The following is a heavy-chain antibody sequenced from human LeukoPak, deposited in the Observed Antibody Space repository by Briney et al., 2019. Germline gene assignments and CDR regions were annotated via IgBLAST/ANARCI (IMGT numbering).Heavy chain of an antibody. CDR2: ISYDGSNK. CDR1: GFTFSSYA. V-gene: IGHV3-30-3*01. CDR3: ARDKNWKPEY. D-gene: IGHD1-1*01. J-gene: IGHJ4*02. Sequence: GGSLRLSCAASGFTFSSYAMHWVRQAPGKGLEWVAVISYDGSNKYYADSVKGRFTISRDNSKNTLYLQMNSLRAEGTAVYYCARDKNWKPEYWGQGTLVTVSS.